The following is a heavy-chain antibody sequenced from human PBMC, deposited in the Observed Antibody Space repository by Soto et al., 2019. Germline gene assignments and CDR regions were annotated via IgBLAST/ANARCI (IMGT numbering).Heavy chain of an antibody. CDR2: IGANEGNT. Sequence: QVQLVQSGPELKKPGASVKVSCKASGFTLITYGIDWVRQAPGQGLEWVGWIGANEGNTNFAQKLQGRVTLTTDTSTDTDYTELRSLESGGTALYYCAGHRSSGWRESPDVDYWGQGTLVTVAS. J-gene: IGHJ4*02. D-gene: IGHD6-19*01. V-gene: IGHV1-18*01. CDR1: GFTLITYG. CDR3: AGHRSSGWRESPDVDY.